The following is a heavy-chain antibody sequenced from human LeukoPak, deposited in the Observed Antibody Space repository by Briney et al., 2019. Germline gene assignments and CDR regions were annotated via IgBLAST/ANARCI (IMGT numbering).Heavy chain of an antibody. CDR1: GFTFSAYA. CDR3: GRGSRSCSSTSCLYYHYGVDV. J-gene: IGHJ6*02. D-gene: IGHD2-2*01. CDR2: LSYDGTNK. V-gene: IGHV3-30*04. Sequence: GGSLRLSCAASGFTFSAYAMHWVRQAPGKGLEWVALLSYDGTNKYSADSVKGRFTISTDISKNTLYLQMNSLRDEDTAVYYCGRGSRSCSSTSCLYYHYGVDVWGQGTTVTVSS.